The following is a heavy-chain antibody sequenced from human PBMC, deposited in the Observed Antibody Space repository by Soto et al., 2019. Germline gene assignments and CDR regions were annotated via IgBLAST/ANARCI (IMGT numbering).Heavy chain of an antibody. J-gene: IGHJ4*02. Sequence: PGGSLRLSCAASGFTFEAYTMHWVRQGPGKGLEWVSLISWDGGITHYADSVKGRFTISRDNGKNSLFLEMTSLRPEDTALYYCAKDSYDILTGQKRYFDSWGQGTRVTVSS. CDR3: AKDSYDILTGQKRYFDS. CDR1: GFTFEAYT. D-gene: IGHD3-9*01. CDR2: ISWDGGIT. V-gene: IGHV3-43*01.